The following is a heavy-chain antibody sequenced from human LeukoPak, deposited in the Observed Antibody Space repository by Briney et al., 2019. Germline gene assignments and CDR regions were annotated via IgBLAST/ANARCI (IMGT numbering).Heavy chain of an antibody. CDR1: GGTFSSYA. J-gene: IGHJ4*02. Sequence: SVKVSCKASGGTFSSYAISWVRQAPGQGLEWMGRIIPIFGIANYAQKFQGRVTIIADKSTSTAYMELSSLRSEDTAVYYCAHDGIAAAGTNGGYWGQGTLVTVSS. CDR2: IIPIFGIA. V-gene: IGHV1-69*04. D-gene: IGHD6-13*01. CDR3: AHDGIAAAGTNGGY.